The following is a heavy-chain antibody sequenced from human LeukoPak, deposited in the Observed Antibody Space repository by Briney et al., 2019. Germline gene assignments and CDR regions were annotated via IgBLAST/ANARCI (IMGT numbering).Heavy chain of an antibody. D-gene: IGHD5-18*01. CDR1: GFTVSSNY. Sequence: GGSLRLSCAASGFTVSSNYMSWVRQAPGKGLEWVSVIYSGGSTYYADSVKGRFTISRDNSKNTLYLQMNSLRAEDTAVYYCAKSPRIQLWQNLDYWGQGTLVTVSS. CDR3: AKSPRIQLWQNLDY. J-gene: IGHJ4*02. V-gene: IGHV3-66*01. CDR2: IYSGGST.